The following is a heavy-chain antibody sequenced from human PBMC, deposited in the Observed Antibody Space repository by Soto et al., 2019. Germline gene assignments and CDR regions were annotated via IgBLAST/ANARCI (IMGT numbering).Heavy chain of an antibody. CDR1: GFTFNNYW. CDR3: ARVDDTRGENWFDP. V-gene: IGHV3-74*01. Sequence: EVQLVESGGGLVQPGGSLRLSCAASGFTFNNYWMHWVRQAPGKGLVWVSRINGDGSRTNFADSVKGRFTISRDNAKNTLYLQMNSLRTDDTAVYYCARVDDTRGENWFDPWGQGTLVTVSS. CDR2: INGDGSRT. D-gene: IGHD2-2*01. J-gene: IGHJ5*02.